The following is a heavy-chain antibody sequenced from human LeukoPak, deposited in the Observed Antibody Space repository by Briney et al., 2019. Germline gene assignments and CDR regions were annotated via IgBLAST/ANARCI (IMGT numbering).Heavy chain of an antibody. V-gene: IGHV4-39*01. CDR3: ASSDTIFAVVWDY. CDR2: IYYSGST. CDR1: GGSISSSSYY. Sequence: SETLSLTCTVSGGSISSSSYYWGWIRQPPEKGLEWIGSIYYSGSTYYNPSLKSRVTISVDTSKNQFSLKLSSVTAADTAVYYCASSDTIFAVVWDYWGQGTLVTVSS. D-gene: IGHD3-3*01. J-gene: IGHJ4*02.